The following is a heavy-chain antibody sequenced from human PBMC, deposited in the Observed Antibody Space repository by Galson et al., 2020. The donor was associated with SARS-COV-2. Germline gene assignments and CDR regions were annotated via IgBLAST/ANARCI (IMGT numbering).Heavy chain of an antibody. CDR1: GGSISSSSYY. J-gene: IGHJ6*02. D-gene: IGHD3-9*01. Sequence: SETLSLTCTVSGGSISSSSYYWGWIRQPPGKGLEWIGRIYYSGSTYYNPSLKSRVTISVDTSKNQFSLKLSSVTAADTAVYYCARHGPRVAYDILTGYSDYYYYGMDVWGQGTTVTVSS. V-gene: IGHV4-39*01. CDR3: ARHGPRVAYDILTGYSDYYYYGMDV. CDR2: IYYSGST.